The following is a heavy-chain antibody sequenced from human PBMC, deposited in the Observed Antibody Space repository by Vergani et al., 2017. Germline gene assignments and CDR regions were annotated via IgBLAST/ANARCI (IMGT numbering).Heavy chain of an antibody. CDR3: TRLKILLWADDC. J-gene: IGHJ4*02. D-gene: IGHD3-16*01. V-gene: IGHV4-30-4*01. Sequence: QVQLQESGPGLVRPSQTLSLTCTVSGDSISNSHYYWSWVRQSPGKGLEWIAFISYDLNTYYNPSLRSRTTLSLDSSRNQFSLNLSSVTVADTAVYFCTRLKILLWADDCWGQGAMVTVSS. CDR1: GDSISNSHYY. CDR2: ISYDLNT.